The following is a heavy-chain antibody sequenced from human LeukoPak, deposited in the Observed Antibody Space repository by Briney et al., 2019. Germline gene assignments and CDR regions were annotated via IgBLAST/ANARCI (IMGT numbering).Heavy chain of an antibody. Sequence: GGSLRLSCAASGFTFSSYGMHWVRQAPGKGLEWVAFIRYDGSNKYYADSVKGRFTISRDNSKNTLYLQMNSLRAEDTAVYYCARRAGGYSHPYDYWGQGVLVTASS. D-gene: IGHD4-23*01. CDR1: GFTFSSYG. J-gene: IGHJ4*02. V-gene: IGHV3-30*02. CDR2: IRYDGSNK. CDR3: ARRAGGYSHPYDY.